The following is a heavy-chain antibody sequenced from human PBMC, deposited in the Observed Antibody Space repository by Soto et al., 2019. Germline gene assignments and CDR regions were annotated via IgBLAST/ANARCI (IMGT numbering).Heavy chain of an antibody. V-gene: IGHV3-53*04. CDR1: GFTVSSNY. CDR3: ARELVHDYGAWYFDL. J-gene: IGHJ2*01. Sequence: GGSLRLSCAASGFTVSSNYMSWVRQAPGKGLEWVSVIYSGGSTYYADSVKGRFTISRHNSKNTLYLQMNSLRAEDTAVYYCARELVHDYGAWYFDLWGRGTLVTVSS. CDR2: IYSGGST. D-gene: IGHD4-17*01.